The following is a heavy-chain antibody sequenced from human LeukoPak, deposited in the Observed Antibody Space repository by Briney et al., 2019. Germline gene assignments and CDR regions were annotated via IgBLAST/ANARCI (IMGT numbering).Heavy chain of an antibody. D-gene: IGHD6-19*01. Sequence: SETLSLICAVYGGSFSGYYWSWIRQPPGKGLEWIGEINHSGSTNYNPSLKSRVTISVDTSKNQFSLKLSSVTAADTAVYYCARGWIAVAGTGFDYWGQGTLVTVSS. CDR3: ARGWIAVAGTGFDY. J-gene: IGHJ4*02. CDR2: INHSGST. CDR1: GGSFSGYY. V-gene: IGHV4-34*01.